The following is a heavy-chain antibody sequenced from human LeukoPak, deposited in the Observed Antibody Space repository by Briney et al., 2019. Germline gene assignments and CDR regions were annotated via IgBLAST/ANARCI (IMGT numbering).Heavy chain of an antibody. CDR2: IKQDGSEK. Sequence: GGSLRLSCAASGFTFSSYSMNWVRQAPGKGLEWVANIKQDGSEKYYVDSVKGRFTISRDNAKNSLYLQMNSLRAEDTAVYYCARARGPRKYYYDSSGYYPLDYWGQGTLVTVSS. J-gene: IGHJ4*02. D-gene: IGHD3-22*01. CDR1: GFTFSSYS. CDR3: ARARGPRKYYYDSSGYYPLDY. V-gene: IGHV3-7*01.